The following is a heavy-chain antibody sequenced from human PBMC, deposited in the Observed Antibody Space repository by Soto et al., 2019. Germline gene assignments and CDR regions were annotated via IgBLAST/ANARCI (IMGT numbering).Heavy chain of an antibody. V-gene: IGHV3-33*01. J-gene: IGHJ5*02. D-gene: IGHD2-15*01. Sequence: PGGSLRLSCAASGFIFSNYAMHWVRQAPGRGLEWVAVIWYDKSNRYYADSVRGRFTVSRDNSNNTVFLQMDSLRAEDTALYYCARDHEVGAGDNYIISWGQGXLVTVYS. CDR1: GFIFSNYA. CDR2: IWYDKSNR. CDR3: ARDHEVGAGDNYIIS.